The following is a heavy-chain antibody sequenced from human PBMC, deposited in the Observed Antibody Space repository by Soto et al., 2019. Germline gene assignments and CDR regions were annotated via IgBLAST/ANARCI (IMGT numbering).Heavy chain of an antibody. J-gene: IGHJ6*02. D-gene: IGHD2-15*01. CDR1: GGTFNSYA. Sequence: SVKVSCKAPGGTFNSYAISWVRQAPGQGLEWMGGIIPIFGTAKYAQKFQGRVTITADESTSTGYMELSSLRSEDTAVYYCARSQGGSSSLDIYYYYYYGMDVWGQGTTVTVSS. CDR3: ARSQGGSSSLDIYYYYYYGMDV. V-gene: IGHV1-69*13. CDR2: IIPIFGTA.